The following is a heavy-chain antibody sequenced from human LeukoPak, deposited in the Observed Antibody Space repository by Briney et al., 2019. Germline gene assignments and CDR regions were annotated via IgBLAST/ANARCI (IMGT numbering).Heavy chain of an antibody. Sequence: PGGSLRLSCEASGFMVSSYSMNWVRQAPGKGLEWVSYISSGSTTIYYADSVKGRFTISRDNAKNSLYLQMNSLRAEDTAVYYCARDVEQWLVRVYYFDYWGQGTLVTVSS. CDR3: ARDVEQWLVRVYYFDY. CDR2: ISSGSTTI. D-gene: IGHD6-19*01. V-gene: IGHV3-48*01. J-gene: IGHJ4*02. CDR1: GFMVSSYS.